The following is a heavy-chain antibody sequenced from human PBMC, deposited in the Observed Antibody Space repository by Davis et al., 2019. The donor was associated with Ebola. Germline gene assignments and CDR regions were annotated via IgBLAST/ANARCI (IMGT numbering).Heavy chain of an antibody. V-gene: IGHV3-30*03. CDR3: ARRLYHGGGYLRPFDY. D-gene: IGHD1-26*01. CDR2: ISYDGSNK. J-gene: IGHJ4*02. CDR1: GFTFSSYG. Sequence: GESLKISCAASGFTFSSYGMHWVRQAPGKGLEWVAVISYDGSNKYYADSVKGRFTISRDNSKNTLYLQMNSLSVEDTAVYYCARRLYHGGGYLRPFDYWGQGALVTVSS.